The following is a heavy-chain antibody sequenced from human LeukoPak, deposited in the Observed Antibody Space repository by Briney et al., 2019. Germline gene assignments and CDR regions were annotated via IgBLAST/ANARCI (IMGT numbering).Heavy chain of an antibody. Sequence: SEALSLTCTVSGGSISSYYWSWIRQPPGKGLELIGYIYYSGSTNYNPSLKSRVTISVDTSKNQFSLKLSSVTAADTAVYYCARSQSGSYYDTYFDYWGQGTLVTVSS. CDR1: GGSISSYY. CDR2: IYYSGST. J-gene: IGHJ4*02. D-gene: IGHD1-26*01. V-gene: IGHV4-59*01. CDR3: ARSQSGSYYDTYFDY.